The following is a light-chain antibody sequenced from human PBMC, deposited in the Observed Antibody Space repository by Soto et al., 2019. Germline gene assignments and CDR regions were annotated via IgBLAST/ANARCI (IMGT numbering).Light chain of an antibody. CDR2: YVD. Sequence: QSALTQPASVSGSPGQSITISCTGTSRDFCAYDYVSWYLQYPDKDPQLLIYYVDHRPSGVFSRFSGSKSGNTASLTISGVQAEGGGCYYCCSYADGSIYFFGTGTKLTVL. J-gene: IGLJ1*01. CDR3: CSYADGSIYF. V-gene: IGLV2-14*03. CDR1: SRDFCAYDY.